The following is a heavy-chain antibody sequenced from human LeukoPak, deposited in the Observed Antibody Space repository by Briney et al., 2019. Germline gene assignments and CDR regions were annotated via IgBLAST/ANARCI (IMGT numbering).Heavy chain of an antibody. CDR2: ISYSGNT. CDR3: ARGRTYRSSSWFDP. CDR1: GGSISNYY. D-gene: IGHD6-6*01. Sequence: PSETLSLTCTVSGGSISNYYWSWMRQPRGKGLEWIGYISYSGNTNYNPSLKSRVTISVDTSKNQFSLKLSSVTAADTAVYYCARGRTYRSSSWFDPWGQGTLVTVSS. V-gene: IGHV4-59*01. J-gene: IGHJ5*02.